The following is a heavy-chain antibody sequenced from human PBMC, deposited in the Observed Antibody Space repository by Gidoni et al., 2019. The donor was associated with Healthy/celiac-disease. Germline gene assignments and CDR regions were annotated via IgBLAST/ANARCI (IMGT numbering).Heavy chain of an antibody. J-gene: IGHJ6*03. V-gene: IGHV3-74*01. D-gene: IGHD3-10*01. CDR2: MNSDGSST. CDR3: ARITMVRGVVYYYYYMDV. Sequence: EVQLVESGGGLVQPGGSLRLSCDASGFTFSSYWMHWVRQAPGKGLGWVSRMNSDGSSTSYADSVKGRFTISRDNAKNTLYLQMNSLRAEDTAVYYCARITMVRGVVYYYYYMDVWGKGTTVTVSS. CDR1: GFTFSSYW.